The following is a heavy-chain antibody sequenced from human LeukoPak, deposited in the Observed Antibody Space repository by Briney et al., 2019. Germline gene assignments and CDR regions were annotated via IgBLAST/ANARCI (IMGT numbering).Heavy chain of an antibody. D-gene: IGHD2-15*01. CDR3: ARECSGGSCLNGVDY. J-gene: IGHJ4*02. V-gene: IGHV1-46*01. CDR1: GYTFTSYY. CDR2: INPSGGST. Sequence: ASVKVSCKASGYTFTSYYMHWVRQAPGQGLEWMGIINPSGGSTSYAQKFQGRVTMTRDTSTSTVYMELSSLRSEDTAVYYCARECSGGSCLNGVDYWGQGTLVTVSS.